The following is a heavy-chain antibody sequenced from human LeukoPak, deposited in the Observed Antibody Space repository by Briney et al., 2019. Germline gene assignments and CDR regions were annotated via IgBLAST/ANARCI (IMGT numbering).Heavy chain of an antibody. V-gene: IGHV4-4*07. D-gene: IGHD6-19*01. J-gene: IGHJ4*02. CDR1: VDSIGRYY. CDR2: IYTRGSP. CDR3: ARDVRSGWYAYFDY. Sequence: SETLSLTCTVSVDSIGRYYWSGIRHPAAKGLEWIGRIYTRGSPKHNTSLQRQVTMSVDTSQKQFPLNPSAVTSAHPALEYCARDVRSGWYAYFDYWGQGTLVTVSS.